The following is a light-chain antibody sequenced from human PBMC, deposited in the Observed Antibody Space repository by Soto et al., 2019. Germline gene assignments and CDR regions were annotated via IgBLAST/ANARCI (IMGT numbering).Light chain of an antibody. CDR3: QQYNSYS. CDR2: AAS. J-gene: IGKJ1*01. CDR1: QSISIS. Sequence: DIQMTQSPSSLSASVGDRVSITCRASQSISISLNWYQQKPGKAPKLLIYAASSLQSGVPSRFSGGGSGTEFTLTISSLQPDDFATYYCQQYNSYSFGQGTKVDI. V-gene: IGKV1-39*01.